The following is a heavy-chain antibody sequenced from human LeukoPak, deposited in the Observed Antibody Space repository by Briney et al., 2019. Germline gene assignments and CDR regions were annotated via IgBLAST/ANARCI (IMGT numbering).Heavy chain of an antibody. CDR1: GYTFTSCD. CDR2: MNPNSGNT. J-gene: IGHJ3*02. V-gene: IGHV1-8*03. D-gene: IGHD1-26*01. Sequence: GASVKVSCKASGYTFTSCDINWVRQATGQGLEWMGWMNPNSGNTGYAQKFQGRVTITRNTSISTAYMELSSLRSEDTAVYYCARAEVGATADAFDIWGQGTMVTVSS. CDR3: ARAEVGATADAFDI.